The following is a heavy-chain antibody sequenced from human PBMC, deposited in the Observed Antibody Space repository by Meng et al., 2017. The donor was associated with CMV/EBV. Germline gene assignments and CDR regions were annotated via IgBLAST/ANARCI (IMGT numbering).Heavy chain of an antibody. CDR2: ISYDGSNK. CDR3: ATYGWDYGMDV. D-gene: IGHD6-19*01. J-gene: IGHJ6*02. CDR1: GFTFSSYA. V-gene: IGHV3-30-3*01. Sequence: SCAASGFTFSSYAMHWVRQAPGKGLEWVAVISYDGSNKYYADSVKGRFTISRDNSKNTLYLQMNSLRAEDTAVYYCATYGWDYGMDVWGQGTTVTVSS.